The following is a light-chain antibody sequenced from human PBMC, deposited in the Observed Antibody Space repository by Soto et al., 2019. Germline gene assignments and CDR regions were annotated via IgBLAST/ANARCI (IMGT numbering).Light chain of an antibody. Sequence: DVVMTQSPLSLPVTLGQPASISCRSSQSLIHSDGNTYLNWFQQRPGQSPRRLIYKVSDRDSGVPDRFSGSGPDTDFTLKISRVEAEDVGVYYCMQGTHWPWTFGQGTEVEIK. CDR3: MQGTHWPWT. CDR1: QSLIHSDGNTY. J-gene: IGKJ1*01. V-gene: IGKV2-30*02. CDR2: KVS.